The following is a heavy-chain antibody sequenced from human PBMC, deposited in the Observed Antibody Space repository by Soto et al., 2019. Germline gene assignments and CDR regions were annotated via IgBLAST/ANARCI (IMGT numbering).Heavy chain of an antibody. CDR3: ARSLGYCSGGSCRQGDAFDI. CDR2: ISSNGGST. Sequence: TGGSLSLSCAASGFPLRSYTMHWVRPAPGKGLEYVSAISSNGGSTYYANSVKGRFTISRDNSKNTLYLQMGSLRAEDMAVYYCARSLGYCSGGSCRQGDAFDIWGQGTMVTVSS. V-gene: IGHV3-64*01. J-gene: IGHJ3*02. D-gene: IGHD2-15*01. CDR1: GFPLRSYT.